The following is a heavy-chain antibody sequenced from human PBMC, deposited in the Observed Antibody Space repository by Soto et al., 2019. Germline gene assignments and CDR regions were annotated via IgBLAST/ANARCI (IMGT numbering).Heavy chain of an antibody. V-gene: IGHV3-30*04. Sequence: LRLSCAASGFTFNNYAMHLVRQAPAKGLGWVTFISYDGSSKYYADSVTGRFTISRDNSRNTLYLQMNSLRAEDTAVYYCARGDGYIYGNTFDSWGQGTLVTVSS. J-gene: IGHJ4*02. CDR3: ARGDGYIYGNTFDS. CDR2: ISYDGSSK. CDR1: GFTFNNYA. D-gene: IGHD5-18*01.